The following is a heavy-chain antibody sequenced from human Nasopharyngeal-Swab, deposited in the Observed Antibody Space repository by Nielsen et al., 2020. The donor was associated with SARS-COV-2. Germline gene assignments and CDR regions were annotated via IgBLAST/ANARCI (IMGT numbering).Heavy chain of an antibody. CDR3: AREWERPYYFDY. D-gene: IGHD1-26*01. V-gene: IGHV3-74*01. CDR1: GFTFNRYW. CDR2: INSDGSDT. J-gene: IGHJ4*02. Sequence: GESLKISCAASGFTFNRYWLHWVRQVPGKGLQWVSRINSDGSDTRYAESVKGRFTASRDTAKSTLYLQLNSVQVEDTDVYFCAREWERPYYFDYWGQGVQVTVSS.